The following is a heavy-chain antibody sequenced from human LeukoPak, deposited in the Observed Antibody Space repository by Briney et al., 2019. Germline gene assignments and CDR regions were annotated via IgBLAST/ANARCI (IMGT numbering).Heavy chain of an antibody. CDR2: INPNSGGT. J-gene: IGHJ3*02. CDR1: GYTFTGYY. D-gene: IGHD3-22*01. Sequence: ASVKVSCKASGYTFTGYYMHWVRQAPGQGLEWMGWINPNSGGTNYAQKFQGRVTMTRDTSISTAYMELSRLRSDDTAVYYCASRLHSSGYSSPDAFDIWGQGTMVTVSS. CDR3: ASRLHSSGYSSPDAFDI. V-gene: IGHV1-2*02.